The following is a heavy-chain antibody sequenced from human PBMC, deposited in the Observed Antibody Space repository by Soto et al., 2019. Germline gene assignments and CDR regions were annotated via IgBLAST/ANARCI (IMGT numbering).Heavy chain of an antibody. V-gene: IGHV4-59*01. Sequence: TSETLSLTCTVSGGSISSYYWSWIRQPPGKGLEWIGYIYYSGSTNYNPSLKSRVTISVDTSKNQFSLKLSSVTAADTAVYYCARDKRLLYPSSTWFDPWGQGTLVTVSS. CDR2: IYYSGST. CDR1: GGSISSYY. J-gene: IGHJ5*02. D-gene: IGHD2-2*02. CDR3: ARDKRLLYPSSTWFDP.